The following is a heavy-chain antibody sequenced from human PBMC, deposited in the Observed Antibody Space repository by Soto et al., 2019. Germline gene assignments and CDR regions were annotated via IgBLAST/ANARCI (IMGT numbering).Heavy chain of an antibody. CDR2: ISGSGGST. D-gene: IGHD6-19*01. V-gene: IGHV3-23*01. CDR3: AKDLAPVAGPHDAFDI. CDR1: GFTFSSYA. Sequence: PGGSLRLSCAASGFTFSSYAMSWVRQAPGKGLEWVSAISGSGGSTYYADSVKGRFTISRDNSKNTLYLQMNSLRAEDTAVYYCAKDLAPVAGPHDAFDIWGQGTMVTVSS. J-gene: IGHJ3*02.